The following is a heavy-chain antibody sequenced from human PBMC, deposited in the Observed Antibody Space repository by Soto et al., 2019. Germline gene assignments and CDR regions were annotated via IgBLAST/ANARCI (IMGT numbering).Heavy chain of an antibody. D-gene: IGHD6-6*01. CDR2: IYTSGST. CDR1: GGSISSYY. Sequence: PSETLSLTCTVSGGSISSYYWSWIRQPAGKGLEWIGRIYTSGSTNYNPSLKSRVTMSVDASKNQFSLKLSSVTAADTAVYYCARGTSSSLGSLFDPWGRGILVTVSS. CDR3: ARGTSSSLGSLFDP. V-gene: IGHV4-4*07. J-gene: IGHJ5*02.